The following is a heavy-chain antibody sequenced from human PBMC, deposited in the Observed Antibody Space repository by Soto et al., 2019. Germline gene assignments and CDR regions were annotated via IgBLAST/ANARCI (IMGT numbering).Heavy chain of an antibody. V-gene: IGHV3-30-3*01. CDR1: GFTFSNYA. J-gene: IGHJ6*02. Sequence: QVQLVESGGGVVQPGRSLRLSCAASGFTFSNYAMHWVRQAPGKGLEWVALISCDGSNKYYADSVKGRFTISRDNSKNKLYLQMNSLRAEDTAVYYCWRGCGCYYYYDMDVWCQGTTVTVSS. CDR2: ISCDGSNK. D-gene: IGHD5-18*01. CDR3: WRGCGCYYYYDMDV.